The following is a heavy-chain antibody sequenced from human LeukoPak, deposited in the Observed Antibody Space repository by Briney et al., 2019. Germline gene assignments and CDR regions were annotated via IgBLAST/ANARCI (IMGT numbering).Heavy chain of an antibody. CDR2: IYYSGST. D-gene: IGHD3-10*01. J-gene: IGHJ4*02. CDR1: GGSISSSSYY. CDR3: ARSHGSGSYSFSDY. V-gene: IGHV4-39*07. Sequence: SETLSLTCTASGGSISSSSYYWGWIRQPPGKGLEWIGSIYYSGSTYYNPSLKSRVTISVDTSKNQFSLKLSSVTAADTAVYYCARSHGSGSYSFSDYWGQGTLVTVSS.